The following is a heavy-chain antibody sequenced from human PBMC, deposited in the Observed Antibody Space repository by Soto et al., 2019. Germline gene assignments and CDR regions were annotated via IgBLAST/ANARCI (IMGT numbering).Heavy chain of an antibody. CDR3: ASFYCGGDCYSLLRY. V-gene: IGHV1-69*06. D-gene: IGHD2-21*02. CDR2: IIPFLGTT. Sequence: QVQLVQSGTEVKKPGSSVKVSCKASGGTFSSYAITWVLQAPGQGLEWMGGIIPFLGTTYYAQKFQGRVTITADKSTSTDYMELSSLRPEDTAVYYCASFYCGGDCYSLLRYWGQGTLVTVSS. CDR1: GGTFSSYA. J-gene: IGHJ4*02.